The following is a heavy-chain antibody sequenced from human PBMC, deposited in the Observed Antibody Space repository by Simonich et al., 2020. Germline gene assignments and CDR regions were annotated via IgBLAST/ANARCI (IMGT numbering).Heavy chain of an antibody. CDR1: GGSFSGYY. D-gene: IGHD1-1*01. CDR3: ARHLQLGPFDY. Sequence: QVQLQQWGAGLLKPSETLSLTCAVYGGSFSGYYWSWIRQPPGKGREWIGELNHSGRPNYNPSLKSRVTISVDTSKNQFSLKLSSVTAADTAVYYCARHLQLGPFDYWGQGTLVTVSS. V-gene: IGHV4-34*01. J-gene: IGHJ4*02. CDR2: LNHSGRP.